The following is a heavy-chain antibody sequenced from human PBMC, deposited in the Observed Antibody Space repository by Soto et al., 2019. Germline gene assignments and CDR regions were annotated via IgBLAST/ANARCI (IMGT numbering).Heavy chain of an antibody. CDR3: ATDLTMVRGVISWFDP. Sequence: GASVKVSCKVSGYTLTELSMHWVRQAPGKGLEWMGGFDPEDGETIYAQKFQGRVTMTEDTSTDTAYMELSSLRSEGTAVYYCATDLTMVRGVISWFDPWGKGTLVTVSS. CDR1: GYTLTELS. D-gene: IGHD3-10*01. V-gene: IGHV1-24*01. CDR2: FDPEDGET. J-gene: IGHJ5*02.